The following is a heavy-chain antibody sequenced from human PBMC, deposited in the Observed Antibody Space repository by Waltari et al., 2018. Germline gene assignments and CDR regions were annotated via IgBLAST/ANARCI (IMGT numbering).Heavy chain of an antibody. V-gene: IGHV3-20*04. Sequence: DVKVVESGGTVVRPGGSLRLSCVASGFIFDDYGMVWVRQVPGKGLEGVSGINWNGGSTDYADSGKGRFIISRDNGKNSVFLQLNSLRVEDTALYYCARRKFADYHLDYWGQGTLVTVSS. CDR2: INWNGGST. J-gene: IGHJ4*02. CDR3: ARRKFADYHLDY. CDR1: GFIFDDYG. D-gene: IGHD4-17*01.